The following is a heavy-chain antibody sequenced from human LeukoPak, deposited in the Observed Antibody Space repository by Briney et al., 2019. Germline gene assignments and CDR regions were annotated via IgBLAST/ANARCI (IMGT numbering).Heavy chain of an antibody. V-gene: IGHV1-18*01. J-gene: IGHJ6*02. CDR1: GYTFTSYG. CDR2: ISAYNGNT. Sequence: ASVKVSCKASGYTFTSYGISWVRQAPEQGLEWMGWISAYNGNTNYAQKLQGRVTMTTDTSTSTAYMELRSLRSDDTAVYYCARDVYCSGGSCYDYYYGMDVWGQGTTVTVSS. D-gene: IGHD2-15*01. CDR3: ARDVYCSGGSCYDYYYGMDV.